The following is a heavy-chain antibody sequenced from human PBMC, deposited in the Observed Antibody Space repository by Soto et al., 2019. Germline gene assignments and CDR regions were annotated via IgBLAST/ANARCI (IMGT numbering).Heavy chain of an antibody. V-gene: IGHV1-3*05. D-gene: IGHD3-16*01. CDR3: ARNILGGTTDY. Sequence: QVHLVQSGAEEKNPGASVKVSCKASGYSFSTHAMHWVREAPGQGLEWVGWINSVNDHTIYSEKFQGRVTITSDTSATTAYMELSSLTSEDTAIYHCARNILGGTTDYWGQGTLVTVSS. CDR1: GYSFSTHA. J-gene: IGHJ4*02. CDR2: INSVNDHT.